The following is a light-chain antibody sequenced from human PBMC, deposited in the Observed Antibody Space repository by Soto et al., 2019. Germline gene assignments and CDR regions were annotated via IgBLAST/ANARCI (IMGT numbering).Light chain of an antibody. J-gene: IGLJ3*02. CDR2: GNS. CDR3: QSYASSLGGSV. Sequence: QSVLTQPPSVSGAPGQRVTISCTGSSSNIGAGYDVHWYQQLPGTAPKLLIYGNSNRPSGVPDRFSGSKSGTSASLAITGLRAEDGADYYCQSYASSLGGSVFGGGTKLTFL. V-gene: IGLV1-40*01. CDR1: SSNIGAGYD.